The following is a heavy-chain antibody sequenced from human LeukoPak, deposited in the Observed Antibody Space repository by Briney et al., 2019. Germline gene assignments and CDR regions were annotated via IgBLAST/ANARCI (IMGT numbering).Heavy chain of an antibody. Sequence: SETLSLTCDVYGGSLSGYYWSWIRQSPGKGLEWIGEINHSGSTNYNPSLKSRVTISVDTSKNQFSLKLSSVTAADTAVYYCAREGGSIVVVPAATRWFDPWGQGTLVTVSS. CDR3: AREGGSIVVVPAATRWFDP. CDR1: GGSLSGYY. D-gene: IGHD2-2*01. V-gene: IGHV4-34*01. CDR2: INHSGST. J-gene: IGHJ5*02.